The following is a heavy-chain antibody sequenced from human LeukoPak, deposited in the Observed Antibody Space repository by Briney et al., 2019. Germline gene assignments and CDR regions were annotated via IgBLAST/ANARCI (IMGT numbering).Heavy chain of an antibody. D-gene: IGHD4-17*01. Sequence: SETLSLICAVYGGSFSGYYWSWIRQPPGKGLEWIGEINHSGSTNYNPSLKSRVTISVDTSKNQFSLKLSSVTATDTAVYYCARVHIYGIETYYFDYWGQGTLVTVSS. CDR1: GGSFSGYY. CDR3: ARVHIYGIETYYFDY. CDR2: INHSGST. J-gene: IGHJ4*02. V-gene: IGHV4-34*01.